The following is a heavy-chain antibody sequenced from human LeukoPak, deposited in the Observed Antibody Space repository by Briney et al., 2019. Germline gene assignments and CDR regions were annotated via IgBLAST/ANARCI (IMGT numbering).Heavy chain of an antibody. J-gene: IGHJ4*02. CDR1: GFTFSSYA. Sequence: GGSLRLSCAASGFTFSSYAMSWVRQAPGKGLEWVSAISGSGGSTYYADSVKGRFTISRDNSKNTLYLQMNSRRAEDTAVYYCAKGAWDTAMAPSIFDYWGQGTLVTVSS. D-gene: IGHD5-18*01. V-gene: IGHV3-23*01. CDR3: AKGAWDTAMAPSIFDY. CDR2: ISGSGGST.